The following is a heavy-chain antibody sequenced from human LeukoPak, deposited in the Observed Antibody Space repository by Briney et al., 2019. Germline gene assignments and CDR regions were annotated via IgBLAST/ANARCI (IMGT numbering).Heavy chain of an antibody. CDR1: GFTFSSYA. V-gene: IGHV3-30-3*01. J-gene: IGHJ4*02. D-gene: IGHD3-10*01. CDR2: ISYDGSNK. Sequence: PGGSLRPSCAASGFTFSSYAMHWVRQAPGKGLEWVAVISYDGSNKYYADSVKGRFTISRDNSKNTLYLQMNSLRAEDTAVYYCAREAATYYYGSGSPHWGQGTLVTVSS. CDR3: AREAATYYYGSGSPH.